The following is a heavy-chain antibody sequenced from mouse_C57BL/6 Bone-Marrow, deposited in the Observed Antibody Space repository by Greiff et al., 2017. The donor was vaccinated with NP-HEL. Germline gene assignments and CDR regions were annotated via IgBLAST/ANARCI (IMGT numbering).Heavy chain of an antibody. CDR1: GFTFSDYG. V-gene: IGHV5-17*01. CDR2: ISSGSSTI. J-gene: IGHJ3*01. Sequence: EVQLVESGGGLVKPGGSLKLSCAASGFTFSDYGMHWVRQAPEKGLEWVAYISSGSSTIYYADTVKGRFTISRDNAKNTLFLQMTSLRSEDTAMYYCARPFITTVVATPGFAYWGQGTLVTVSA. CDR3: ARPFITTVVATPGFAY. D-gene: IGHD1-1*01.